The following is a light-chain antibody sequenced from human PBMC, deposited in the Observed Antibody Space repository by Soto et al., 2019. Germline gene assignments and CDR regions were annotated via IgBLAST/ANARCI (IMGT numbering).Light chain of an antibody. CDR1: QSISSNY. CDR3: QQYGTSPWT. J-gene: IGKJ1*01. CDR2: IAS. Sequence: EIVLTQSPGTLSLFAGERATLSCRATQSISSNYLAWYQQKPGQAPRLLIYIASMRATGIPDRFSGSGSGTDFTLTISRLEPEDSAVYYCQQYGTSPWTFGQGTKVEIK. V-gene: IGKV3-20*01.